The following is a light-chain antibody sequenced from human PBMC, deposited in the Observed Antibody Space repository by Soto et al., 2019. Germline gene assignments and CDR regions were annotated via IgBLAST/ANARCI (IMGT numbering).Light chain of an antibody. V-gene: IGKV3-15*01. CDR1: ESIRSD. CDR2: GAS. Sequence: EIVMTQSPATLSVSPGERATLSCRASESIRSDLAWYQQKPGQAPRLLIYGASTRATDIPARISGSGSGTVFTLTISSLQSEDFAVYYCQQYHKWPPQYTFDQGTKLEIK. J-gene: IGKJ2*01. CDR3: QQYHKWPPQYT.